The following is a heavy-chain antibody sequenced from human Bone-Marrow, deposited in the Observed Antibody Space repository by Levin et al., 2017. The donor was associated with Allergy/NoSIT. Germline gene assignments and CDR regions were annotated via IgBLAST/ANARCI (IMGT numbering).Heavy chain of an antibody. CDR3: ANRFVDDFLFDP. CDR2: IYWDGDE. Sequence: SGPTLVKPPQTLTLTCLVSGFSLTPPGEGVGWLRPAPGKALEWLALIYWDGDERYSPSLKSRLSISRDTSKKQVVLTMTNMDPTDTGTSYGANRFVDDFLFDPWGLGTQVIVSS. CDR1: GFSLTPPGEG. J-gene: IGHJ5*02. D-gene: IGHD2-21*01. V-gene: IGHV2-5*02.